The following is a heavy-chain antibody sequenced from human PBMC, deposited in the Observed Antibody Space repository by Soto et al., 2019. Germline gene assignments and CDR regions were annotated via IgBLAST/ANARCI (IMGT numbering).Heavy chain of an antibody. Sequence: VKVSCKASGYTFTDYAIHWVRQAPGQGLEWMGWINVGNGNTGYSRKFQGRVTNARDMSASTAYIEVTSLTSEDTAIYYCAREGAHYTPLDHWGQGTLVTVSS. V-gene: IGHV1-3*01. CDR1: GYTFTDYA. CDR3: AREGAHYTPLDH. J-gene: IGHJ4*02. CDR2: INVGNGNT. D-gene: IGHD2-15*01.